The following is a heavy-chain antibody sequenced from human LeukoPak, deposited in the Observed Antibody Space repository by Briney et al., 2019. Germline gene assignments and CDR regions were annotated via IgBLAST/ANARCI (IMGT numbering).Heavy chain of an antibody. D-gene: IGHD1-26*01. CDR3: ARDFGWELLFDY. V-gene: IGHV3-30*04. Sequence: RGSLRLSCAASGFTFSSYVMHWGRQAPGRGLEWVAVISYDGSNKYYADSVKGRFTISRDNSKNTLYLQMNSLRAEDTAVYYCARDFGWELLFDYWGQGTLVTVSS. J-gene: IGHJ4*02. CDR2: ISYDGSNK. CDR1: GFTFSSYV.